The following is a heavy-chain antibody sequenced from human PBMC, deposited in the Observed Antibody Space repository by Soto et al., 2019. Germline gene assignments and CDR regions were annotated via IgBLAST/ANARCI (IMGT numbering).Heavy chain of an antibody. CDR1: GYTFTSYY. CDR2: INPSGGST. CDR3: ARDTKVGLRLYYYYGMDV. D-gene: IGHD1-1*01. Sequence: QVQLVQSGAEVKKPGASVKVSCKASGYTFTSYYMHWVRQAPGQGLEWMGIINPSGGSTSYAQKLQGRVTMTRDTSTSTVYMELSSLRSEDTAVYYCARDTKVGLRLYYYYGMDVWGQGTTVTVSS. V-gene: IGHV1-46*04. J-gene: IGHJ6*02.